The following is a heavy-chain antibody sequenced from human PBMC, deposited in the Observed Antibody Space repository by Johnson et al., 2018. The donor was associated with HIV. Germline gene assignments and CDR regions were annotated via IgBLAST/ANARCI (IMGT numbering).Heavy chain of an antibody. Sequence: QVQLVESGGGVVQPGRSLRLSCAASGFTFSSYGMHWVRQAPGKGLEWVAVISYDGSNEFYADSVKGRFTISRDNSKNTLYLQMNSPGAEDTAVYYCARGRAPRVAFDIWGQGTMVTVSS. J-gene: IGHJ3*02. V-gene: IGHV3-30*19. CDR1: GFTFSSYG. CDR2: ISYDGSNE. CDR3: ARGRAPRVAFDI.